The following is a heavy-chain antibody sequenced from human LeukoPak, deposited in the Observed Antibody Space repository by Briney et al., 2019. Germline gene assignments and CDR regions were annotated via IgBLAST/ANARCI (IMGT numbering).Heavy chain of an antibody. Sequence: PGGSLGLSCAASGFTFSSYEMNWVRQAPGKGLEWVSYISGSGSSIYYADSAKGRFTISRDNAKNSLYLQMDSLRAEDTAVYYCASPGEGYCNGGSCYYFDYWGQGTLVTVSS. D-gene: IGHD2-15*01. J-gene: IGHJ4*02. CDR2: ISGSGSSI. CDR1: GFTFSSYE. V-gene: IGHV3-48*03. CDR3: ASPGEGYCNGGSCYYFDY.